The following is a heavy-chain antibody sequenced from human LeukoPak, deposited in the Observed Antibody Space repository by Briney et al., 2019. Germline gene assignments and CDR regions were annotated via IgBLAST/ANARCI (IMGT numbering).Heavy chain of an antibody. CDR2: ISGSGGST. V-gene: IGHV3-23*01. CDR3: AKSPDCGDFLYFDY. J-gene: IGHJ4*02. Sequence: GSLRLSCAASGFTFSSYAMSWVRQAPGEGLEWVSAISGSGGSTYYADSVKGRFTISRDNSKNTLYLQMNSPRAEDTAVYYCAKSPDCGDFLYFDYWGQGTLVTVSS. CDR1: GFTFSSYA. D-gene: IGHD4-17*01.